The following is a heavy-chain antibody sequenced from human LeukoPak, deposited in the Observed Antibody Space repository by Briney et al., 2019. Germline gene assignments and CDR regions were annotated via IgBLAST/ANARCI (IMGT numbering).Heavy chain of an antibody. V-gene: IGHV4-34*01. Sequence: PSETLSLTCAVYGGSFSGYYWSWIRQPPGKGLEWIGEINHSGSTNYNPSLKSRVTISVDTSKNQFSLKLSSVTAADTAVYYCARGDYYDSSGYYYAAFDIWGQGTMVTVSS. J-gene: IGHJ3*02. CDR3: ARGDYYDSSGYYYAAFDI. CDR2: INHSGST. D-gene: IGHD3-22*01. CDR1: GGSFSGYY.